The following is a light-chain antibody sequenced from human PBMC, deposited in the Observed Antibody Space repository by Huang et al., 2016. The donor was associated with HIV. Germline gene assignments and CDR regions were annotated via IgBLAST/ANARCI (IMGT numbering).Light chain of an antibody. J-gene: IGKJ4*01. CDR1: QSVNSD. CDR2: GAS. Sequence: EIEMTQSPVTLSVSPGQRATLSCRASQSVNSDLAWYQQKPGQAPRLLIYGASTRATGIPAKFNAHGSGTEFSRSINNLQSDDFAVYYCQQYNDWPPLTFGGGTKVEI. V-gene: IGKV3-15*01. CDR3: QQYNDWPPLT.